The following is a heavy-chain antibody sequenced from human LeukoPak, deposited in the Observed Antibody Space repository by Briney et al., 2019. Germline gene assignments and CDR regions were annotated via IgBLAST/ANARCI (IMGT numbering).Heavy chain of an antibody. V-gene: IGHV1-18*01. CDR1: GYTFTSYG. CDR2: ISAYNGNT. D-gene: IGHD3-3*01. J-gene: IGHJ6*02. Sequence: RASVKVSCKASGYTFTSYGISWVRQAPGQGLEWMGWISAYNGNTNYAQKLQGRVTMTTDTSTSTAYMELRSLRSDDTAVYYCARVGYGFWSGSNGMDVWGQGTTVTVSS. CDR3: ARVGYGFWSGSNGMDV.